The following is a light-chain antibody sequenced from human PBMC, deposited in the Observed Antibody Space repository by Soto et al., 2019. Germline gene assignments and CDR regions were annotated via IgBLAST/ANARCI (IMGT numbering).Light chain of an antibody. Sequence: DIQMTQSPSSLSASVGDRVTITCRASQAINNYLAWYQQKPWQLPRLLLQAASTMQSGVPSRFSGTKSGTEFTLTISSLQPEDVATYYCEKYNSASFTFGPGTKVAI. CDR2: AAS. J-gene: IGKJ3*01. CDR3: EKYNSASFT. CDR1: QAINNY. V-gene: IGKV1-27*01.